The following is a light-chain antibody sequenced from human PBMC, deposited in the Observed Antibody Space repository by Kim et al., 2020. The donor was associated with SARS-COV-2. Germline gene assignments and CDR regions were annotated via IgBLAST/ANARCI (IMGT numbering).Light chain of an antibody. CDR3: AVWDDILSSPV. CDR2: AYD. V-gene: IGLV1-44*01. Sequence: GQRVTISCSESSSKIGKNTVNWFQQFPGTAPKLLISAYDQRPSGIPDRFSGSKSGTSASLVISGLQSEDEADYYCAVWDDILSSPVFGGGTQLTVL. J-gene: IGLJ3*02. CDR1: SSKIGKNT.